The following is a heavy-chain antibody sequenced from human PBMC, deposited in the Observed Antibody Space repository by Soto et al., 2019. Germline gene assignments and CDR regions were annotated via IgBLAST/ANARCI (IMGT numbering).Heavy chain of an antibody. CDR1: GGSFSGYY. D-gene: IGHD6-6*01. CDR2: INHSGST. Sequence: PSETLSLTCAVYGGSFSGYYWSWIRQPPGKGLEWIGEINHSGSTNYNPSLKSRVTISVDTSKNQFSLKLSSVTAADTAVYYCARGVPRSIAAKYYYYYYYMDVWGKGTTVTLSS. J-gene: IGHJ6*03. CDR3: ARGVPRSIAAKYYYYYYYMDV. V-gene: IGHV4-34*01.